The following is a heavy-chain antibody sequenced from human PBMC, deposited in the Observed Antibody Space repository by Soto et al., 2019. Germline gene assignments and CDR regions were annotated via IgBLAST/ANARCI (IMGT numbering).Heavy chain of an antibody. Sequence: QVQLVQSGAEVKKPGASVKVSCKSSGYTFTSYAMHWVRQAPGQRLEWMGWINAGTGNRKYSQTFQGRVTIASDTSASTGYMELSSLRSEDTALYYCARDFNWASDYWGQGTLVTVSS. CDR3: ARDFNWASDY. J-gene: IGHJ4*02. V-gene: IGHV1-3*01. D-gene: IGHD1-1*01. CDR1: GYTFTSYA. CDR2: INAGTGNR.